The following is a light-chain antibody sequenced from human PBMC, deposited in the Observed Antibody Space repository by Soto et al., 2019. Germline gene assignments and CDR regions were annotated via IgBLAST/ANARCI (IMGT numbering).Light chain of an antibody. CDR1: NTDVGDYNY. V-gene: IGLV2-14*01. CDR2: EVT. CDR3: TSYSSGSSLRV. J-gene: IGLJ3*02. Sequence: QSALTQPASVSGSPGQSITISCTGTNTDVGDYNYVSWYQQHPGKAPKLLIYEVTHRPSGVSDRFSGSKSGNTASLTISGLQAEDEAVYHCTSYSSGSSLRVFGGGTKLTVL.